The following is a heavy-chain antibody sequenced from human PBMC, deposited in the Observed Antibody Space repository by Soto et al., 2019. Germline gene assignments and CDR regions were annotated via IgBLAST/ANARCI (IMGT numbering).Heavy chain of an antibody. V-gene: IGHV3-33*01. CDR1: GFTFSSYG. Sequence: GESLRLSCAASGFTFSSYGMHWVRQAPGKGLEWVAVIWYDGSNKYYADSVKGRFTISRDNSKNTLYLQMNSLRAEDTAVYYCARDPLYSSSSSGMDVWGQGTTVTVSS. J-gene: IGHJ6*02. D-gene: IGHD6-6*01. CDR3: ARDPLYSSSSSGMDV. CDR2: IWYDGSNK.